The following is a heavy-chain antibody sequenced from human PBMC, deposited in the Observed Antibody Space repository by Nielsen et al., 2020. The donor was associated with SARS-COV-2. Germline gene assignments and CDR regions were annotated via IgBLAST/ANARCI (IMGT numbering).Heavy chain of an antibody. CDR3: AGTGIQLWLDYGMDV. D-gene: IGHD5-18*01. CDR2: MSPDSGNT. J-gene: IGHJ6*02. V-gene: IGHV1-8*01. CDR1: GYTFPSYD. Sequence: ASVKVSCKASGYTFPSYDINWVRQATGQGLEWMGWMSPDSGNTGYAQKFQGRVTMTRNTFISTAYMELSSLRSEDSAVYYCAGTGIQLWLDYGMDVWGQGTTVTVSS.